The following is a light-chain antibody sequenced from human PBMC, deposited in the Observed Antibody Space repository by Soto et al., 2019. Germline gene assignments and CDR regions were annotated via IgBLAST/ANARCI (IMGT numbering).Light chain of an antibody. CDR2: EVS. CDR3: SSYTSSSTSYV. CDR1: SSDVGGYNY. J-gene: IGLJ1*01. V-gene: IGLV2-14*01. Sequence: SALTQPASVSGSPGQSITIPCTGTSSDVGGYNYVSWYQQHPGKAPKLMIYEVSNRPSGVSNRFSGSKSGNTASLTISGLQAEDEADYYCSSYTSSSTSYVFGTGTKVTVL.